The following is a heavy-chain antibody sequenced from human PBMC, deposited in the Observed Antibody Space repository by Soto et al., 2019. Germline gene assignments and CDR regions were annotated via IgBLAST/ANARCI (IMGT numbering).Heavy chain of an antibody. CDR2: ISGSSSGT. V-gene: IGHV3-23*01. Sequence: PGGSLRLSCEASGFNFGAYAMSWVRQAPGKGLEWVSGISGSSSGTYYTDSVKGRFTISRDNSKNTVYLQMNSLRGEDTAVYYCAKDRSENFWVYYYAMDVWRQGTAVTVSS. CDR1: GFNFGAYA. CDR3: AKDRSENFWVYYYAMDV. J-gene: IGHJ6*02. D-gene: IGHD6-19*01.